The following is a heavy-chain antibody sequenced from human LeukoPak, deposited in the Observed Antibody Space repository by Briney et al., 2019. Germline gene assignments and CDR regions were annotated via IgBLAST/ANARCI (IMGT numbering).Heavy chain of an antibody. Sequence: SETLSLTCTVSGGSISSSNWWSWLRQAPGKGLEWIGEIYHSGITNYNPSLKSRVTISVDKSKNQFSLKLSSVTAADTAVYYCVRYCGGDCYSAFEIWGQGTIVTVSS. CDR3: VRYCGGDCYSAFEI. J-gene: IGHJ3*02. V-gene: IGHV4-4*02. CDR1: GGSISSSNW. D-gene: IGHD2-21*02. CDR2: IYHSGIT.